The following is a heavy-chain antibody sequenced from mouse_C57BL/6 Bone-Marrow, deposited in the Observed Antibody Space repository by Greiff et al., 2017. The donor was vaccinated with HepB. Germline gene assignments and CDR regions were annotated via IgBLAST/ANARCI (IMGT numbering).Heavy chain of an antibody. Sequence: LQQSGAELVRPGTSVKVSCKASGYAFTNYLIEWVKQRPGQGLEWIGVINPGSGGTNYNEKFKGKATLTADKSSSTAYMQLSSLTSEDSAVYFCARESGAMDYWGQGTSVTVSS. J-gene: IGHJ4*01. CDR2: INPGSGGT. CDR3: ARESGAMDY. CDR1: GYAFTNYL. V-gene: IGHV1-54*01.